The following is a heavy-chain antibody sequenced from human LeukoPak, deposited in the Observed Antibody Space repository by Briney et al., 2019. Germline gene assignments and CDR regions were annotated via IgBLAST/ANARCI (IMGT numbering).Heavy chain of an antibody. D-gene: IGHD3-22*01. CDR1: GDSISSSY. CDR3: ARVTGYMIEDYFDY. Sequence: PSETLSLTCTVSGDSISSSYWSWIRQPPGKGLEWIGFIYIGGYNYNPSPKSRVTMSVDTSKNQVSLKVNSVTAADTAVYYCARVTGYMIEDYFDYWGQGTLVTVSS. V-gene: IGHV4-59*01. J-gene: IGHJ4*02. CDR2: IYIGGY.